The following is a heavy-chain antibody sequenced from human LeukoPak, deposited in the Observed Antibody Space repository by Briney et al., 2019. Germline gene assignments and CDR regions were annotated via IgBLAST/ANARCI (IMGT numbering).Heavy chain of an antibody. CDR3: ARDAGSSWSGY. CDR2: INPNSGDT. J-gene: IGHJ4*02. CDR1: GYSFTGYY. V-gene: IGHV1-2*06. Sequence: GASVKVSCKASGYSFTGYYMHWVRQAPGQGLQWMGRINPNSGDTTYVQKFQGRVTMTRDTSIGTAYMELSGLTSDDTAVYYCARDAGSSWSGYWGQGTLVTVSS. D-gene: IGHD6-13*01.